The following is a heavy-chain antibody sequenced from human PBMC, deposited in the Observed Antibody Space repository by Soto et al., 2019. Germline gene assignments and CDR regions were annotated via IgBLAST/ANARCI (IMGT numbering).Heavy chain of an antibody. CDR3: ARDSYCSSTSCYQGFDY. CDR2: ISAYNGNT. CDR1: GYTFTSYG. V-gene: IGHV1-18*01. D-gene: IGHD2-2*01. J-gene: IGHJ4*02. Sequence: ASVKVSCKASGYTFTSYGISWVRQAPGQGLEWMGWISAYNGNTNYAQKLQGRVTMTTDTSTSTAYMELRSLRSDDTAVYYCARDSYCSSTSCYQGFDYWGQGTLVTVSS.